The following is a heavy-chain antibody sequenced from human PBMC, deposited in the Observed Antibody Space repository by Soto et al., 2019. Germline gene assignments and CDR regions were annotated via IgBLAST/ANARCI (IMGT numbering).Heavy chain of an antibody. J-gene: IGHJ3*02. CDR1: GASIITGNFY. CDR3: ARRPLHRVGSSRSTLDI. V-gene: IGHV4-39*01. CDR2: ICFGRDT. Sequence: QLQESGPGLVKPSETLSLTCTFSGASIITGNFYWGWIRQSPGPGLDWMGSICFGRDTYFKPSLKSRLTIAADTTKNQYSLNLNPVTAADTAVYYCARRPLHRVGSSRSTLDIWGQGTVVTVSS. D-gene: IGHD1-26*01.